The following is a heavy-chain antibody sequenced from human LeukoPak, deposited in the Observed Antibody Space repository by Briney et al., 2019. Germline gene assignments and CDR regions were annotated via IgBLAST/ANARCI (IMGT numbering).Heavy chain of an antibody. J-gene: IGHJ5*02. CDR2: IYSGGNT. V-gene: IGHV3-66*01. D-gene: IGHD3-10*01. CDR1: GFTVSSNY. Sequence: GGPLRLSCAASGFTVSSNYMNWVRQAPGKGLEWVSVIYSGGNTYYADSVKGRFTLSRDNSKNTLYLQMNSLRAEDTAVYYCAKDPYRGYGSGSYYENWFDPWGQGTLVTVSS. CDR3: AKDPYRGYGSGSYYENWFDP.